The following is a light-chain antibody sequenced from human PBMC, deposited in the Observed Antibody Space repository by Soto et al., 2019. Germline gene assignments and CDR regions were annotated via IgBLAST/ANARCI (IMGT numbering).Light chain of an antibody. CDR1: KRSTNNY. CDR2: DAS. CDR3: QQYSGSSRT. J-gene: IGKJ3*01. Sequence: ELEYTLSPDTLSMSPRERAHLSSRASKRSTNNYLAWYQQKPGLAPRLLIYDASRRASGIPDRFSASGAGTDFTLTISRLEPEDSAVYYCQQYSGSSRTFGPGTKVDI. V-gene: IGKV3D-20*01.